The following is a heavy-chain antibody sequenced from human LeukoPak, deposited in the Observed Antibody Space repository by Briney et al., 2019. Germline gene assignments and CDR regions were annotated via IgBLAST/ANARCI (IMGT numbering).Heavy chain of an antibody. CDR3: ERDYGA. CDR1: GFTSSRYW. Sequence: GGSLRLSCEASGFTSSRYWMHWVRQAPGKGLMWVSRINSDGSATTYADFVKGRFTISRDNAKNTVYLQMNSLRVDDTAIYYCERDYGAWGQGTLVTVSP. D-gene: IGHD4/OR15-4a*01. J-gene: IGHJ5*02. CDR2: INSDGSAT. V-gene: IGHV3-74*03.